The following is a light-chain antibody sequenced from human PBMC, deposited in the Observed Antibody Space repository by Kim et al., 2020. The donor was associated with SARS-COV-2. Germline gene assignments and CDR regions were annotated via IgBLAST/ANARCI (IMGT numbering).Light chain of an antibody. CDR1: SLRAYY. CDR2: DNN. V-gene: IGLV3-19*01. J-gene: IGLJ3*02. CDR3: NSRDSSGDHWV. Sequence: ALGHTVMITCQGDSLRAYYASWYQQRPGQAPILVIYDNNNRPSGIPDRFSGSNSGNTASLTLTGAQAEDEADYYCNSRDSSGDHWVFGGGTQLTVL.